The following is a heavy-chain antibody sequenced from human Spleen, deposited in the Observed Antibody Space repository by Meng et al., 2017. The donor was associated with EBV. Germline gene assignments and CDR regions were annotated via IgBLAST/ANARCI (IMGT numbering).Heavy chain of an antibody. V-gene: IGHV4-4*02. CDR1: VDSSSSRNW. D-gene: IGHD3-16*02. CDR3: ATYRGHYYFDF. CDR2: VYHAGNI. J-gene: IGHJ4*02. Sequence: VQRQGSGPGLVRPSGTLSLTCAVSVDSSSSRNWWIWVRQPPGKGLEWIGEVYHAGNINYNPSLESRVTISIDKSKNQFSLNLTSVTAADTAVYYCATYRGHYYFDFWGQGTLVTVSS.